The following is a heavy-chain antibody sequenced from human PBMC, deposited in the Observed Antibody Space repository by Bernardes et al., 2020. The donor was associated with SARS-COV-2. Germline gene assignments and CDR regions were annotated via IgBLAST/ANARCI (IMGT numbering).Heavy chain of an antibody. D-gene: IGHD4-17*01. CDR1: GGSINSSVYY. CDR2: IYYSGTT. J-gene: IGHJ4*02. Sequence: SETLSLTCTVSGGSINSSVYYWAWIRQPPGKGLECIGSIYYSGTTYYNPSLKSRVIISVDTSKNQFSLKVNSVTAADTAVYFCARRTDYEPSPFDYWSQGSLGTVSS. V-gene: IGHV4-39*01. CDR3: ARRTDYEPSPFDY.